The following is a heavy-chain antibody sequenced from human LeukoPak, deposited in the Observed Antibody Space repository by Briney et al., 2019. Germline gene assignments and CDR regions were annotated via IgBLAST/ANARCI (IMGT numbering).Heavy chain of an antibody. D-gene: IGHD3-22*01. Sequence: PSETLSLTCAVYGGSFSGYYWSRIRQPPGKGLEWTGEINHSGSTNYNPSLKSRVTISVDTSKSQFSLKLSSVTAADTAVYYCARAPDDSSGTPGAFDIWGQGTMVTVSS. CDR2: INHSGST. CDR3: ARAPDDSSGTPGAFDI. J-gene: IGHJ3*02. CDR1: GGSFSGYY. V-gene: IGHV4-34*01.